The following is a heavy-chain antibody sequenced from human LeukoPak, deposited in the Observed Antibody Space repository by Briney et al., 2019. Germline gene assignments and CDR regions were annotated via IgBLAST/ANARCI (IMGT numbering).Heavy chain of an antibody. CDR3: AKGKSTAIFDY. J-gene: IGHJ4*02. CDR2: ISGSGDST. Sequence: GGSLRLSCAAPGFTFSSYAMSWVRQAPGKGLEWVSVISGSGDSTYYADSVKGRFTNSRDNSKNTLYLQMNSLRAEDTAVYYCAKGKSTAIFDYWGQGTLVTVSS. D-gene: IGHD5-18*01. CDR1: GFTFSSYA. V-gene: IGHV3-23*01.